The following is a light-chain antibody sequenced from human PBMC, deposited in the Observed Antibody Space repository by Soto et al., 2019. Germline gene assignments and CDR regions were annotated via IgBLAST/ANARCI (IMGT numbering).Light chain of an antibody. J-gene: IGKJ1*01. CDR3: QQGYRSPPT. V-gene: IGKV1-39*01. Sequence: DIQMTQSPSSLSASVGDRVAITCRASQSISTILNWYQQKPGKVPKLLIYAASSLQSGVPSRFSGSGSGTDFTLTISSLQPEDFATYYCQQGYRSPPTFGQGTKVEIK. CDR2: AAS. CDR1: QSISTI.